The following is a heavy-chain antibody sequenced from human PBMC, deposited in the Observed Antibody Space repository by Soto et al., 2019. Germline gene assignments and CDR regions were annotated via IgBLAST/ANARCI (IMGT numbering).Heavy chain of an antibody. D-gene: IGHD3-10*01. CDR3: ARTSMDYYNAMDV. CDR2: VDWNDYK. CDR1: GVG. V-gene: IGHV2-5*01. Sequence: GVGVGWVRQPPGKALEWLAAVDWNDYKRFSPSLKSRLAITRDTSNNQVVLTMTNMDPVDTATYYCARTSMDYYNAMDVWGQGTTVTVSS. J-gene: IGHJ6*02.